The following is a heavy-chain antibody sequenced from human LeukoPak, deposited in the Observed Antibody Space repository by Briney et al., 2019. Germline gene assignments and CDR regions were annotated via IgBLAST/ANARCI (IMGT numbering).Heavy chain of an antibody. J-gene: IGHJ4*02. V-gene: IGHV1-18*01. CDR3: ARDGSGTWNDY. D-gene: IGHD3-10*01. CDR2: ISAYHGNT. Sequence: ASVKVSCKASGYAFISYGISWVRQAPGQGLEWMGWISAYHGNTNYAQKLQGRVTMTTDTSTSTAYMELRSLRSDDTAVYYRARDGSGTWNDYWGQGTLVTVSS. CDR1: GYAFISYG.